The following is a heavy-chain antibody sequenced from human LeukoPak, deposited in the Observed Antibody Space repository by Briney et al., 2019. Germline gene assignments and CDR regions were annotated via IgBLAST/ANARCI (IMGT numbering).Heavy chain of an antibody. CDR3: ARDLVHHRLLATGYNWFDP. D-gene: IGHD3-9*01. Sequence: GASVKVSCKASGGTFSSYAISRVRQAPGQGLEWMGGIIPIFGTANYAQKFQGRVTITADESTSTAYMELSSLRSDDTAVYYCARDLVHHRLLATGYNWFDPWGQGTQVTVSS. CDR1: GGTFSSYA. V-gene: IGHV1-69*13. CDR2: IIPIFGTA. J-gene: IGHJ5*02.